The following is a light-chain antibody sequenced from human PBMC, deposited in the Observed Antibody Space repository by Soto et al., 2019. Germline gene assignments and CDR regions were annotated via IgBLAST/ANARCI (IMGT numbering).Light chain of an antibody. CDR3: RSYARRSAPYV. V-gene: IGLV2-14*01. CDR1: SSDVGGNNC. Sequence: QSVLSQPASVSGSPGQSITISCTGTSSDVGGNNCVSWYQQHPGKAPKLMISEVTKRPSGISDRFSGSKSGNTASLTISGLQAEDDAEYYCRSYARRSAPYVFGPGTKVTVL. CDR2: EVT. J-gene: IGLJ1*01.